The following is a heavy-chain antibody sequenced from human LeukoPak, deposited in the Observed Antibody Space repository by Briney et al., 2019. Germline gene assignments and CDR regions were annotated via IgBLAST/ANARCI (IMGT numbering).Heavy chain of an antibody. Sequence: SETLSLTCAVYGGSFSGYYWSWIRQPPGKGLEWIGSIYHSGNTYYNPSLKSRVTISVDTSKNQFSLKLSSVTAADTAVYYCARGGVKWELLLDSWGQGTLVTVSS. CDR3: ARGGVKWELLLDS. V-gene: IGHV4-34*01. CDR2: IYHSGNT. J-gene: IGHJ5*01. D-gene: IGHD1-26*01. CDR1: GGSFSGYY.